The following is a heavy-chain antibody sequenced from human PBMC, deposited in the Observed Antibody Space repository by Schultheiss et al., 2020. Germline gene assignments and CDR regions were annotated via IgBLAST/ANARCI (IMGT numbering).Heavy chain of an antibody. V-gene: IGHV3-48*01. CDR2: ISGSGHTI. J-gene: IGHJ6*03. CDR3: ARVRQSSSSWYYYYYYMDV. D-gene: IGHD6-13*01. Sequence: GESLKISCAASGFTFSSYSMNWVRQAPGKGLEWVSYISGSGHTIYYADSVKGRFTISRDNSKNTLYLQMNSLRAEDTAVYYCARVRQSSSSWYYYYYYMDVWGKGTTVTVSS. CDR1: GFTFSSYS.